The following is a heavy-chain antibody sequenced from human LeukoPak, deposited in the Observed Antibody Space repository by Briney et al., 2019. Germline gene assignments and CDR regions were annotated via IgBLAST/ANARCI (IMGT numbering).Heavy chain of an antibody. J-gene: IGHJ4*02. CDR2: IYTSEST. D-gene: IGHD1-26*01. Sequence: PSETLSLTCTVSGGSISSGSYYWNWIRQPAGKGLEWIGLIYTSESTNYNPSLKSRVTISVDTSKNQFSLKLSSVTAADTAVYYCARGIVGAHEAFDYWGQGTLVTVSS. CDR3: ARGIVGAHEAFDY. V-gene: IGHV4-61*02. CDR1: GGSISSGSYY.